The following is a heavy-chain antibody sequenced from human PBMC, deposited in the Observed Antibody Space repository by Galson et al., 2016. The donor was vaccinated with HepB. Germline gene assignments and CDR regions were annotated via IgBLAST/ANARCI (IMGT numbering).Heavy chain of an antibody. CDR2: ISAYNGNT. CDR1: GYTFTSYG. D-gene: IGHD3-9*01. Sequence: SVKVSCKASGYTFTSYGISWVRQAPGQGLEWMGWISAYNGNTNYAQKLQGRATMTTDTSTSTAYMELRSLRSDDTAVYYCARVAFDFLTGYSETPDYWGQGTLVTVSS. CDR3: ARVAFDFLTGYSETPDY. V-gene: IGHV1-18*01. J-gene: IGHJ4*02.